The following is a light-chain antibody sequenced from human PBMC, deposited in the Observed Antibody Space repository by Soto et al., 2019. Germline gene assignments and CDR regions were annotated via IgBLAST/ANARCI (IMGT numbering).Light chain of an antibody. CDR2: WAS. Sequence: DIVMTQSPDSLAVSLGERATINCKSSQSVLYSSNNKNYLAWYQQKAGQPPKLLIYWASARESGVPDRFSGSGSRTDFTLTISSLQAEDVAVYSCHQYYSTPWTFGQGTKLEI. J-gene: IGKJ1*01. CDR1: QSVLYSSNNKNY. V-gene: IGKV4-1*01. CDR3: HQYYSTPWT.